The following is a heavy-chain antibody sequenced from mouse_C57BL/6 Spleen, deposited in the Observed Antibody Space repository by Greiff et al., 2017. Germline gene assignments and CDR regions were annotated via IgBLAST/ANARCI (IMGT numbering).Heavy chain of an antibody. J-gene: IGHJ4*01. CDR1: GYTFTDYN. CDR3: ARRTPYAVDY. Sequence: VQLQQSGPELVKPGASVKIPCKASGYTFTDYNMDWVKQSHGKSLEWIGDINPNNGGTIYNQKFKGKATLTVDKSSSTAYMGLRSLTSEDTAVYYCARRTPYAVDYWGQGASVTVSS. V-gene: IGHV1-18*01. CDR2: INPNNGGT.